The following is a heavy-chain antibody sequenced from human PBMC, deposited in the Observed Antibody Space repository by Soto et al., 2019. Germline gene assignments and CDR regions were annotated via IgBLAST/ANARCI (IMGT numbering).Heavy chain of an antibody. V-gene: IGHV3-23*01. D-gene: IGHD3-16*02. J-gene: IGHJ4*02. CDR2: ISGSGGST. CDR1: GFTFSSYA. Sequence: EVPLLESGGGLVQPGGSLRLSCAASGFTFSSYAMSWVRQAPGKGLEWVSAISGSGGSTYYADSVKGRFTISRDNSKNTLYLQMNSLRAEDTAVYYCAMAGLRLGELSLFNFDYWGQGTPVTVSS. CDR3: AMAGLRLGELSLFNFDY.